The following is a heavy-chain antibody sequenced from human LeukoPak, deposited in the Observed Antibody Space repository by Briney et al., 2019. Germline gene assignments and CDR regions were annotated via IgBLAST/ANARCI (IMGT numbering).Heavy chain of an antibody. CDR3: ARVRLVEYSSSPYYFDY. J-gene: IGHJ4*02. CDR1: GGSISSYY. Sequence: SETLSLTCTVSGGSISSYYWSWIRPPPGKGLEWIGYIYYSGSTNYNPSLKSRVTISVDASKYQFSLKLSSVTAADTAVYYCARVRLVEYSSSPYYFDYWGQGTLVTVSS. D-gene: IGHD6-13*01. V-gene: IGHV4-59*01. CDR2: IYYSGST.